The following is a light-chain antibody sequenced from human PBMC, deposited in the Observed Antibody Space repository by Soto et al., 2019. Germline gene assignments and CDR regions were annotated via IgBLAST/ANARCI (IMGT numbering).Light chain of an antibody. Sequence: DVQMTQSPSTLSASVGDRVTITCRASQGISSYLAWYQQKPGKAPDLLIYDASSLESGVPSRFSGSGSGTEFTLTISSLQPDDFATYYCQQYNSYSRTFGQGTKVDTK. CDR3: QQYNSYSRT. CDR2: DAS. J-gene: IGKJ1*01. CDR1: QGISSY. V-gene: IGKV1-5*01.